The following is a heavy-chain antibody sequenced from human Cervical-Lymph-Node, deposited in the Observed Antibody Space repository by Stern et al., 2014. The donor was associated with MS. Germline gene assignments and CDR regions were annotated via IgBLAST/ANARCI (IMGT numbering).Heavy chain of an antibody. Sequence: VQLVESGGRVVQPGRSLRLSCAASGIAFSGYAMHWVRQAPGKWLEWVAFISYDGTSIYYTDSVRGRFTISRDNSKTTLYLQLSSLRPEDTAVYYCARQDQRLVTFDNWGQGTLVTVSS. CDR3: ARQDQRLVTFDN. J-gene: IGHJ4*02. CDR1: GIAFSGYA. V-gene: IGHV3-30*04. CDR2: ISYDGTSI. D-gene: IGHD6-13*01.